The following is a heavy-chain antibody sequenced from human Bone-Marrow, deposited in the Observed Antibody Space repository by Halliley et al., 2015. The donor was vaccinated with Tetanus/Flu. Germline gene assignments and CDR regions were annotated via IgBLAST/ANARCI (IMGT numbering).Heavy chain of an antibody. CDR2: VGGDRGHT. Sequence: GGVGGDRGHTTYVEKFQGRVTMTPDTSANTAYMELRGLTADDTAVYYCARDVGDGDYAGGLDHWGQGTLIIVSS. CDR3: ARDVGDGDYAGGLDH. V-gene: IGHV1-18*01. D-gene: IGHD4-17*01. J-gene: IGHJ4*02.